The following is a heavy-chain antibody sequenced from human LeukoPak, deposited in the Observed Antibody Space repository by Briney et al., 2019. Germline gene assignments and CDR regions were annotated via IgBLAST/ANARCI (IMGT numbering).Heavy chain of an antibody. CDR1: GGSISSSSYY. CDR2: IYYSGST. J-gene: IGHJ4*02. CDR3: ARLSSSWYRSFDY. Sequence: SETLSLTCTVSGGSISSSSYYWGWIRQPPGTGLEWIGSIYYSGSTYYNPSLKSRVTISVDTSKNQFSLKLSSVTAADTAVYYCARLSSSWYRSFDYWGQGTLVTVSS. D-gene: IGHD6-13*01. V-gene: IGHV4-39*01.